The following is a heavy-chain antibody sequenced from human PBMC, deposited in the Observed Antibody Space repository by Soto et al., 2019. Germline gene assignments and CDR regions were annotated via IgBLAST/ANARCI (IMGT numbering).Heavy chain of an antibody. CDR1: GSIFRGYG. V-gene: IGHV3-33*01. J-gene: IGHJ4*02. CDR3: ARDGVGATAFWGYLEY. CDR2: IRFDGSNI. D-gene: IGHD2-15*01. Sequence: QVLLVESGGVVVQPGRSLRLSCAASGSIFRGYGMHWVRQAPGKGLEWVAVIRFDGSNINYADFVMGRFTISRDNSKNTLYLEMNSLRVEDMTVYYCARDGVGATAFWGYLEYWGQGTLDTVSS.